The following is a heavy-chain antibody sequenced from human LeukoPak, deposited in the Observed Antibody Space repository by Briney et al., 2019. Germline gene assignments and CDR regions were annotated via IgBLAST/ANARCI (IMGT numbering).Heavy chain of an antibody. CDR1: GGSISSGSYY. CDR2: IYTSGST. CDR3: ARDRGYSYGDDFDY. J-gene: IGHJ4*02. D-gene: IGHD5-18*01. V-gene: IGHV4-61*02. Sequence: SETLSLTCTVSGGSISSGSYYWSWIRQPAGKGLEWIGRIYTSGSTNYNPSLKSRVTISVDTSKNQFSLALSSVTAADTAVYYCARDRGYSYGDDFDYWNQGTLVTVSS.